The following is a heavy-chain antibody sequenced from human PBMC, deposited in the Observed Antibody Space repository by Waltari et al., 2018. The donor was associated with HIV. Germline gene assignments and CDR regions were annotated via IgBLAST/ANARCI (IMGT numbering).Heavy chain of an antibody. Sequence: QLQLQESGPGLVKSSETLSLTCTVSGGSMTSSSYYWGWSRQPPGKGLEWIGSMSYSGSNYQKSSLRSRLTISVDTSKNQFSLKLTSVTASDTAVYYCARSFSGYSNYFDPWGQGTLVTVSS. CDR3: ARSFSGYSNYFDP. J-gene: IGHJ5*02. CDR1: GGSMTSSSYY. D-gene: IGHD4-4*01. V-gene: IGHV4-39*01. CDR2: MSYSGSN.